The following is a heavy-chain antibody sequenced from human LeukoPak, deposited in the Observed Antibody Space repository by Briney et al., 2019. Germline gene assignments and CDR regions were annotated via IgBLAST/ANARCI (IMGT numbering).Heavy chain of an antibody. J-gene: IGHJ4*02. D-gene: IGHD1-26*01. V-gene: IGHV3-53*01. CDR3: ARGYSGSDDDY. CDR1: GFTVSSNY. CDR2: IYSGGST. Sequence: GGSLRLSRAASGFTVSSNYMSWVRQAPGKGLEWVSVIYSGGSTYYADSVKGRFTISRGNSKSTLYLQMNSLRAEDTAVYYCARGYSGSDDDYWGQGTLVTVSS.